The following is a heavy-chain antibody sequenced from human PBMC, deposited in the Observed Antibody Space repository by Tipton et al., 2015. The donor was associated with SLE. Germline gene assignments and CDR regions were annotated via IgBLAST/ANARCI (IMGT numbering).Heavy chain of an antibody. Sequence: TLSLTCTVSGASISSGGSYWSWIRQYPGKGLEWIGYIYYSGTTYYNPSLKSRVSISVDTSKKQFSLKLSSVTAADTAVYYCARAGGFLQWLTGNFDYWGQGTLVTVSS. V-gene: IGHV4-31*03. CDR2: IYYSGTT. CDR1: GASISSGGSY. D-gene: IGHD3-3*01. J-gene: IGHJ4*02. CDR3: ARAGGFLQWLTGNFDY.